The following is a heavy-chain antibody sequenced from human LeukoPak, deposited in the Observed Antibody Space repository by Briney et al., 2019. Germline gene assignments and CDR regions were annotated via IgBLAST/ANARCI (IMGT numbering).Heavy chain of an antibody. CDR3: ARRLLAARSRYNWFDP. CDR2: MNPNSGNT. Sequence: ASVKVSCKASGYTFTSYDINWVRQATGQGLEWMGWMNPNSGNTGYAQKFQGRVTITRNTSISTAYMELSSLRSEDTAVYYCARRLLAARSRYNWFDPWAREPWSPSPQ. D-gene: IGHD6-6*01. V-gene: IGHV1-8*03. CDR1: GYTFTSYD. J-gene: IGHJ5*02.